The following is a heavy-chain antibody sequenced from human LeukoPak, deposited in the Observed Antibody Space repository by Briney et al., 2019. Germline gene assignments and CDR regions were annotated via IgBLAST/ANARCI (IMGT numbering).Heavy chain of an antibody. CDR1: GFTFSSYA. Sequence: VRSLRLSCAASGFTFSSYAMHWVRQAPGKGLEWVAVISYDGSNKYYADSVKGRFTISRDNSKNTLYLQMNSLRAEDTAVYYCEAGSSSVDYWGQGTLVTVSS. J-gene: IGHJ4*02. CDR3: EAGSSSVDY. V-gene: IGHV3-30-3*01. D-gene: IGHD6-6*01. CDR2: ISYDGSNK.